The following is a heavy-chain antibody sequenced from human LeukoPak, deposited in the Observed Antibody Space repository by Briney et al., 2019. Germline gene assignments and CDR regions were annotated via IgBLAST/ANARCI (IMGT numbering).Heavy chain of an antibody. Sequence: ASVKVSCKVSGYTLTELAIHWVRQAPGKGLEWMGGFDPEDVETIYAQKFQGRVTMTEDTYTDTAYMELSSLRAGDTAVYYCATYSGYADYWGQGTRVSVSS. CDR2: FDPEDVET. CDR1: GYTLTELA. D-gene: IGHD5-12*01. CDR3: ATYSGYADY. V-gene: IGHV1-24*01. J-gene: IGHJ4*02.